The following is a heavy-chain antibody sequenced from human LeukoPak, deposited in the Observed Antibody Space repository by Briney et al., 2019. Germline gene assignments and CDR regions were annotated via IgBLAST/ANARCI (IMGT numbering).Heavy chain of an antibody. Sequence: AGGTLRLSCVASGFTFRDYWMHWVRQAPGKGLVWVSRIRGDGNDVSYADSVEGRFTICRDNAKNMLYLQMSSLRVEDTALYYCARGVEKATINELNYWGQGTLVTVSS. CDR2: IRGDGNDV. CDR1: GFTFRDYW. V-gene: IGHV3-74*01. CDR3: ARGVEKATINELNY. D-gene: IGHD5-24*01. J-gene: IGHJ4*02.